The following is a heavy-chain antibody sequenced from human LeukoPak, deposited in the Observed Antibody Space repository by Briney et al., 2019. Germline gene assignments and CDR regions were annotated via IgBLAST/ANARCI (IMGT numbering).Heavy chain of an antibody. CDR3: RYGSSSGDY. J-gene: IGHJ4*02. D-gene: IGHD6-6*01. Sequence: PGGSLRLSCAASGFTFSTSWMNWVRQAPGKGPVWVSRINGDGSTTTYADSVKGRFTISRDNAKNALSLQMNSLRAEDTAVYYCRYGSSSGDYWGQGTLVTVSS. CDR2: INGDGSTT. V-gene: IGHV3-74*01. CDR1: GFTFSTSW.